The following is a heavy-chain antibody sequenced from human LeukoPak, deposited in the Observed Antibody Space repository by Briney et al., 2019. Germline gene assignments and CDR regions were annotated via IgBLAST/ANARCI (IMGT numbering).Heavy chain of an antibody. J-gene: IGHJ4*02. CDR1: GYSFTSNW. CDR3: ARPNYGGKSDFDY. Sequence: GESLRISCKGSGYSFTSNWISWVRQMPGKGLEWMGRIDPSDSYTSYSPSFQGHVTISSDKSISTAYLQWSSLKASDSAMYYCARPNYGGKSDFDYWGQGTLVTVSS. V-gene: IGHV5-10-1*01. D-gene: IGHD4-23*01. CDR2: IDPSDSYT.